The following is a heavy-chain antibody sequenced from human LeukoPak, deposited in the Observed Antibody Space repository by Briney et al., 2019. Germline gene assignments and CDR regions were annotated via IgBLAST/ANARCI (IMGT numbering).Heavy chain of an antibody. D-gene: IGHD3-10*01. V-gene: IGHV3-49*04. CDR3: TRGDGSGSF. J-gene: IGHJ4*02. Sequence: GGSLRLSCTASGFTFGDYAMSWVRQAPGKGLEWVGFIRSKAYGGTTEYAASVKGRFTISRDDSKSIAYLQIHSLKTEDTAVYYCTRGDGSGSFWGQGTLVTVSS. CDR1: GFTFGDYA. CDR2: IRSKAYGGTT.